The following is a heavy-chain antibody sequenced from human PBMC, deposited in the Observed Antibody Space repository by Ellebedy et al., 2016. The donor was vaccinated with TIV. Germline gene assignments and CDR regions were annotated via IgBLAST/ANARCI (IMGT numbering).Heavy chain of an antibody. Sequence: PGGSLRLSCAASGLHFTTSAMHWVRQAPGKGLEWVEVVWYDGIQKYYAASVKCRFTISRDTAKNTVYVQMKGLRAEDTAMYYCASGRQLGRYYFDYWGQGTLVTVSS. D-gene: IGHD1-1*01. V-gene: IGHV3-33*08. CDR2: VWYDGIQK. CDR3: ASGRQLGRYYFDY. J-gene: IGHJ4*02. CDR1: GLHFTTSA.